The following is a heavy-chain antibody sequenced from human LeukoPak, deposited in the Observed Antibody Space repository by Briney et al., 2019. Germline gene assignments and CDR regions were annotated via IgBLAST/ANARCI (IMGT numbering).Heavy chain of an antibody. V-gene: IGHV3-30*02. J-gene: IGHJ4*02. CDR3: VRDWYYDFLTALDY. CDR2: IRYDGSNK. Sequence: PGGSLRLSCAASGFTFSSYGMHWVRQAPGKGLEWVAFIRYDGSNKYYADSVKGRFTISRDNSKNTLYLQMNSLRAEDTAVYYCVRDWYYDFLTALDYWGQGTLVTVSS. CDR1: GFTFSSYG. D-gene: IGHD3-9*01.